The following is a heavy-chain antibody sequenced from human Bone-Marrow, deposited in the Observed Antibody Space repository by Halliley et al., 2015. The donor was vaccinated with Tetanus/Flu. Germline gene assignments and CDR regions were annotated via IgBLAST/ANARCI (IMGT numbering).Heavy chain of an antibody. Sequence: KGLGCIPFISHPATYTRSADSVGGRFTISRDNAKGSLYLQMNSLGAEDTAVYYCAREFYSNPDDWGQGTLVTVSS. D-gene: IGHD4-4*01. CDR2: ISHPATYT. CDR3: AREFYSNPDD. V-gene: IGHV3-11*05. J-gene: IGHJ4*02.